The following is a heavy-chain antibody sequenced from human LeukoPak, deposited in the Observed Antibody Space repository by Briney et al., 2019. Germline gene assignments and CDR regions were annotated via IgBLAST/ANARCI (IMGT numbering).Heavy chain of an antibody. J-gene: IGHJ5*02. Sequence: EASVKVSYKASGGTFSSYAISWVRQAPGQGLEWMGVIISIFGTENYAQKLHGRVTITADASTSTAYMELSSLRSEDTGVYYCARVDYYDSSVSWFDPWGQGTLVTVSS. CDR1: GGTFSSYA. CDR3: ARVDYYDSSVSWFDP. D-gene: IGHD3-22*01. V-gene: IGHV1-69*13. CDR2: IISIFGTE.